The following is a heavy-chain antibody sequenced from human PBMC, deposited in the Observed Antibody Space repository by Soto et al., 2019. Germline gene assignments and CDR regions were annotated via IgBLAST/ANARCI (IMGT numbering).Heavy chain of an antibody. CDR1: GGSISSGGYS. V-gene: IGHV4-30-2*01. CDR2: IYHSGST. Sequence: QLQLQESGSGLVKPSQTLSLTCAVSGGSISSGGYSWSWIRQPPGKGLEWIGYIYHSGSTYYNPSLKSRVTISVDRSKNQFSLKLSSVTAADTAVYYCARSRLYCSGGSCYYYGIDVWGQGTTVTVSS. D-gene: IGHD2-15*01. CDR3: ARSRLYCSGGSCYYYGIDV. J-gene: IGHJ6*02.